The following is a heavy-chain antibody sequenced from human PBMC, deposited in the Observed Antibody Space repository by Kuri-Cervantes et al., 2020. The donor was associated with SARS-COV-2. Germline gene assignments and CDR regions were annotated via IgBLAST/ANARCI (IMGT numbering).Heavy chain of an antibody. CDR2: ISSSGSTI. Sequence: GESLKISCAASGFTFSDYYMSWIRQAPGKGLEWVSYISSSGSTIYYADSMKGQFTISRDNAKNSLYLQMNSLRAEDTAVYYCARRVTFYYYMDVWGKGTTVTVSS. D-gene: IGHD2/OR15-2a*01. CDR1: GFTFSDYY. CDR3: ARRVTFYYYMDV. J-gene: IGHJ6*03. V-gene: IGHV3-11*04.